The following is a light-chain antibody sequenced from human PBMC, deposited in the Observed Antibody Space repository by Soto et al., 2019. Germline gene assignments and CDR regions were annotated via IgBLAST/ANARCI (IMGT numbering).Light chain of an antibody. CDR2: VAS. CDR1: QSVRSSY. J-gene: IGKJ5*01. CDR3: QQYGSSPIT. Sequence: EIVLTQSPGTLSLSPGERATLSCRASQSVRSSYLAWYQQKPGQAPRLLIYVASNRATGISDRFSGSGSGTDFTLTISRLEPEDFAVYYCQQYGSSPITFGQGTRLEI. V-gene: IGKV3-20*01.